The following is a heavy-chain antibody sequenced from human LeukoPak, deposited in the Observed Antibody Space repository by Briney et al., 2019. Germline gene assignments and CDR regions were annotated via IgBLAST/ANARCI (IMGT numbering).Heavy chain of an antibody. CDR3: AKGSSGYFADL. CDR2: ISNDGGGT. J-gene: IGHJ5*02. Sequence: PGGSLGLSCTASGFIFNNFGLMWVRQAPGKGLEWVSAISNDGGGTTYADFVKGRFTISRDNSKNTLFLQMNSLRAEDTALYYCAKGSSGYFADLWGQGTLVTVSS. CDR1: GFIFNNFG. V-gene: IGHV3-23*01. D-gene: IGHD3-22*01.